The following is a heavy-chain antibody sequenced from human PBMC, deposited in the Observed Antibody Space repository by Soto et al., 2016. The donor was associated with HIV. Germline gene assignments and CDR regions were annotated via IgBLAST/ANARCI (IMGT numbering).Heavy chain of an antibody. CDR2: IWSDGSRK. CDR1: GFTFRNYG. D-gene: IGHD4-17*01. CDR3: ARDGFGDYGVLDY. V-gene: IGHV3-33*01. Sequence: VQLVESGGGVVQPGRSLRLSCAASGFTFRNYGMHWVRQSPGKGLEWVAVIWSDGSRKYYADSLKGRFTISRDNSKNMLYLQMNSLRAEDTALYYCARDGFGDYGVLDYWGQGTLVTVS. J-gene: IGHJ4*02.